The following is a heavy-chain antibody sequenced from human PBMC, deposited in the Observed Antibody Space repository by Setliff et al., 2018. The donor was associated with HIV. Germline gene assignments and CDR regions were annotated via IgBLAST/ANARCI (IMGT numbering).Heavy chain of an antibody. Sequence: SGPTLVNPTQTLTLTCTFSGFSLSSNGVSVGWIRQAPGKAPEWLALVYWNDNKQYSPSLKTRVTVTKDTSRSRVVLTMTDLDPVDTATYYCAHSGREVRGPYFDYWGQGVLVTVSS. CDR1: GFSLSSNGVS. V-gene: IGHV2-5*01. CDR3: AHSGREVRGPYFDY. J-gene: IGHJ4*02. D-gene: IGHD3-10*01. CDR2: VYWNDNK.